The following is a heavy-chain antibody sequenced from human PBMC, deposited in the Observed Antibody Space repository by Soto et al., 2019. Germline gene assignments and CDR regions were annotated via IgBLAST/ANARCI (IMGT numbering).Heavy chain of an antibody. V-gene: IGHV4-4*07. CDR2: IYPSGTA. CDR3: AGQTTYLSTWLDY. J-gene: IGHJ5*01. D-gene: IGHD1-1*01. CDR1: NDFIRNYY. Sequence: ILSLTCTVSNDFIRNYYWTWIRQPAGKGLEWIGRIYPSGTATYNPSLKSRGIMSVDTSKNESSLNLTSVTPADTALYYCAGQTTYLSTWLDYSTHGTLVTVSS.